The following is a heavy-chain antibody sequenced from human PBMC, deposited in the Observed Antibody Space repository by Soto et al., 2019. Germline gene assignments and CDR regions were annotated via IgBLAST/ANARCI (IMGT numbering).Heavy chain of an antibody. J-gene: IGHJ4*02. CDR3: ARDKISGLFDY. Sequence: QVQLHQWGAGLLKPSETLSLTCAVYGGSFSGYSWTWIRQPPGTGLEWIGEINHSGSNNYNPSLKSRVTISVDTSKNQFSLKLTSVTAADTAVYYCARDKISGLFDYWGQGTLVTVSS. V-gene: IGHV4-34*01. CDR1: GGSFSGYS. CDR2: INHSGSN.